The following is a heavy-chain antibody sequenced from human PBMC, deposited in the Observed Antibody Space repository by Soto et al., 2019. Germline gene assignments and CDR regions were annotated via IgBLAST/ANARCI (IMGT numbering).Heavy chain of an antibody. Sequence: EVQLLESGGDLVQPGGSLRLSCAASGFTFTSYAMSWIRQAPGKGLEWVSAITGGGDNTYYADSVKGRFTISRDNSKNTLYLQMNSLRAEDTAFYYCTPDGGSRDGLTVHWGQGTLVTVSS. CDR2: ITGGGDNT. V-gene: IGHV3-23*01. J-gene: IGHJ4*02. D-gene: IGHD3-16*01. CDR3: TPDGGSRDGLTVH. CDR1: GFTFTSYA.